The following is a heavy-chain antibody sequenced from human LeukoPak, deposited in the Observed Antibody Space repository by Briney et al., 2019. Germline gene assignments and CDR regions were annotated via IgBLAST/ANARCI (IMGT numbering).Heavy chain of an antibody. V-gene: IGHV3-15*01. D-gene: IGHD3-22*01. CDR3: TWLFYGF. CDR1: GFTFSNAW. J-gene: IGHJ4*02. Sequence: GRSLRLSCAASGFTFSNAWMSWVRQAPGKGLEWIGRIKSKTDGGTTEYAAPVQGRFTISRDDSKNTVYLQMNSLKTEDTGVYFCTWLFYGFWGQGTLVTVSS. CDR2: IKSKTDGGTT.